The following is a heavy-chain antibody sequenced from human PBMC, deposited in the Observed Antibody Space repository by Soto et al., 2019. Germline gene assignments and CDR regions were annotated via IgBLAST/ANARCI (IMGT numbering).Heavy chain of an antibody. Sequence: SVKVSCKASGYTFTGYYMHWVRQAPGQGLEWMGGIIPIFGTANYAQKFQGRVTITADESTSTAYMELSSLRSEDTAVYYCAREPNSSGWYRNWFDPWGQGTLVTVSS. CDR2: IIPIFGTA. J-gene: IGHJ5*02. CDR3: AREPNSSGWYRNWFDP. D-gene: IGHD6-19*01. CDR1: GYTFTGYY. V-gene: IGHV1-69*13.